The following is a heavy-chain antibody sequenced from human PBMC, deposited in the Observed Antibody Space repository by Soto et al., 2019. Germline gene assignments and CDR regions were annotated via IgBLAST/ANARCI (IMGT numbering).Heavy chain of an antibody. CDR3: ARTDIVATIGSVGFDY. D-gene: IGHD5-12*01. CDR1: GGSISSYY. CDR2: IYYSGST. V-gene: IGHV4-59*01. J-gene: IGHJ4*02. Sequence: QVQLQESGPGLVKPSETLSLTCTVSGGSISSYYWSWIRQPPGKGLEWIGYIYYSGSTNYNPSLKSRVTISVDTSKNQFSLKLSSVTAADTAVYYCARTDIVATIGSVGFDYWGQGTLVTVSS.